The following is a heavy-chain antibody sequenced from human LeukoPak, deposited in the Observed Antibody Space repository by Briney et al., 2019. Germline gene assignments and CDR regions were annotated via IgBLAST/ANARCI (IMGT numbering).Heavy chain of an antibody. J-gene: IGHJ1*01. D-gene: IGHD1-1*01. CDR3: AKALIGTGGYLQH. Sequence: PSETLSLTCTVSGDSINSGDYSWNWIRQPPGKGLEWIGYIYHGGSTYYNPSLQSPVTISVDRSKTQFSLKLNSVTAADTAVYYCAKALIGTGGYLQHWGQGTLVTVSS. CDR1: GDSINSGDYS. V-gene: IGHV4-30-2*01. CDR2: IYHGGST.